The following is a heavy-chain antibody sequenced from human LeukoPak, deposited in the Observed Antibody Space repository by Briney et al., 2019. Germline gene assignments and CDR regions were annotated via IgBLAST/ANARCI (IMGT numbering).Heavy chain of an antibody. CDR2: IIPIFGTA. CDR1: GGTFSSYA. V-gene: IGHV1-69*05. D-gene: IGHD6-13*01. Sequence: ASVKVSCKASGGTFSSYAISWVRQAPGQGLEWMGGIIPIFGTANYAQKFQGRVTMTRDTSTSTVYMELSSLRSEDTAVYYCARGRSSSIFDYWGQGTLVTVSS. CDR3: ARGRSSSIFDY. J-gene: IGHJ4*02.